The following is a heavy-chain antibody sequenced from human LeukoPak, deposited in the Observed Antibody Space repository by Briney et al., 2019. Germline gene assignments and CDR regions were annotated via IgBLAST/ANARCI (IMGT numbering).Heavy chain of an antibody. V-gene: IGHV4-4*07. CDR3: ARAPYYYDSSGSAFDI. CDR1: GGSISSYH. D-gene: IGHD3-22*01. J-gene: IGHJ3*02. CDR2: IYTSGST. Sequence: SETLSLTCTVSGGSISSYHWSWIRQPAGKGREWIGRIYTSGSTNYNPSLKSRVTMSVDTSKNQFSLKLSSVTAADTAVYYCARAPYYYDSSGSAFDIWGQGTMVTVSS.